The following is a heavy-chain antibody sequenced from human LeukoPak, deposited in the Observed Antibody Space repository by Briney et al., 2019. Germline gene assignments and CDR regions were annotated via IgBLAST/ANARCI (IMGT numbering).Heavy chain of an antibody. CDR1: GYTFTGYY. V-gene: IGHV1-2*02. Sequence: ASVNVSCKASGYTFTGYYMHWVRQAPAQGLEWMGWINPNSGGTNYAQKFQGRVTMTRDTSISTAYMELSRLRSDDTAVYYCARDWEGLGEYWYFDLWGRGTLVTVSS. CDR2: INPNSGGT. CDR3: ARDWEGLGEYWYFDL. J-gene: IGHJ2*01. D-gene: IGHD1-26*01.